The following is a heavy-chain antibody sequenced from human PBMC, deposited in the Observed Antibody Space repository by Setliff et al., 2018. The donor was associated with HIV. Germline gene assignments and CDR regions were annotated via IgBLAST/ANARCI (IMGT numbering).Heavy chain of an antibody. CDR3: AREGRWLEHPYGFAV. Sequence: LSLTCSVSGGSISNFYWSWIRQPPGKGLEWVGHIYSTGDTNYNPSLKSRVTLSADTSKNQLSLSLTSVTAADTAVYYCAREGRWLEHPYGFAVWGQGRLVTV. D-gene: IGHD3-10*01. V-gene: IGHV4-4*07. CDR2: IYSTGDT. CDR1: GGSISNFY. J-gene: IGHJ3*01.